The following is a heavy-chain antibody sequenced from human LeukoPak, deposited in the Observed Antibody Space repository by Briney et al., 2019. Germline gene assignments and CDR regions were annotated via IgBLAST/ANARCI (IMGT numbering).Heavy chain of an antibody. V-gene: IGHV4-39*07. CDR3: ARSNHVWSGFLDT. CDR1: GGSISSRDEN. Sequence: PSETLSLTCTVVGGSISSRDENWNWIRQTPGKGLEWIGNVDYNGNIYYSPSLKSRALVSVDTTKNQVSLRLTSVTAADTAVYFCARSNHVWSGFLDTWGQGTLVTVSS. CDR2: VDYNGNI. D-gene: IGHD3-3*02. J-gene: IGHJ4*02.